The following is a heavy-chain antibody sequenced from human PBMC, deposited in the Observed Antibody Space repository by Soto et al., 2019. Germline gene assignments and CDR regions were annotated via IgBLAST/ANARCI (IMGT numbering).Heavy chain of an antibody. CDR1: GGTFSSYT. J-gene: IGHJ3*02. V-gene: IGHV1-69*02. Sequence: SVKVSCKASGGTFSSYTISWVRQAPGQGLEWMGRIIPILGIANYAQKFQGRVTMTRNTSISTAYMELSSLRSEDTAVYYCARVMDYGDLYDAFDIWGQGTMVTVS. CDR2: IIPILGIA. D-gene: IGHD4-17*01. CDR3: ARVMDYGDLYDAFDI.